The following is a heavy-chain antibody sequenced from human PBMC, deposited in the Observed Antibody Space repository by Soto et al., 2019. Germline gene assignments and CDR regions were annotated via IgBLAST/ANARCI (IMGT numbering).Heavy chain of an antibody. CDR3: AKEPRSSGYYAYYFDY. V-gene: IGHV3-30*18. Sequence: GGSLRLSCAASGFTFSSYGMHWVRQAPGKGLEWVAVISYDGSNKYYADSVKGRFTISRDNSKNTLYLQMNSLRAEDTAVYYCAKEPRSSGYYAYYFDYWGQGT. J-gene: IGHJ4*02. D-gene: IGHD3-22*01. CDR2: ISYDGSNK. CDR1: GFTFSSYG.